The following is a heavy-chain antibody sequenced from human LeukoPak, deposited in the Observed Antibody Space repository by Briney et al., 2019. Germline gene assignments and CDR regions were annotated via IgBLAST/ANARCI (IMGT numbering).Heavy chain of an antibody. Sequence: ASVTVSFKASGGTFSNYAISWVRQAPGQGLEWMGGIIPIFGTANYAQKFQGRVTITTDESTSTAYMELSSLRSEDTAVYYCARGWGYYYYYMDVWGKGTTVTVSS. J-gene: IGHJ6*03. V-gene: IGHV1-69*05. CDR3: ARGWGYYYYYMDV. D-gene: IGHD1-26*01. CDR1: GGTFSNYA. CDR2: IIPIFGTA.